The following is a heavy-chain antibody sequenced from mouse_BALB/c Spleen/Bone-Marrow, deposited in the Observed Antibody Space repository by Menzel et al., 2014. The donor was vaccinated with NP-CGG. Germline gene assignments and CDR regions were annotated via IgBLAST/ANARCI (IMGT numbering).Heavy chain of an antibody. D-gene: IGHD2-4*01. V-gene: IGHV1S56*01. CDR1: GYTFTSYY. J-gene: IGHJ3*01. CDR3: ARDDYAY. CDR2: IYPGDFNT. Sequence: VHLVESGPELVKPGASVGISCKASGYTFTSYYIHWVKQRPGQGLEWIGWIYPGDFNTKYNEKFKGKATLTADKSSSTAYMQLSSLTSEDSAVYFCARDDYAYWGQGTLVTVSA.